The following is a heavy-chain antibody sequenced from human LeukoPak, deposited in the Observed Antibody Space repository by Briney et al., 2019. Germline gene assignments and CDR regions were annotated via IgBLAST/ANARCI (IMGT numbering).Heavy chain of an antibody. CDR1: GFTFSSYA. Sequence: GGSLRLSCVVSGFTFSSYAMSWVRQAPGKGLEWVSGISGSGGSTYYADSVKGRFTISRDNSKNTLYLQMNSLRAEDTAVYYCAKGDKPVIAMVKFDYWGHGTLVTVSS. V-gene: IGHV3-23*01. CDR3: AKGDKPVIAMVKFDY. D-gene: IGHD5-18*01. CDR2: ISGSGGST. J-gene: IGHJ4*01.